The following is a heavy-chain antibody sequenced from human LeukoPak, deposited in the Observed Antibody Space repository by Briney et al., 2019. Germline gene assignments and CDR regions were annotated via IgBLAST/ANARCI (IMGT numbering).Heavy chain of an antibody. J-gene: IGHJ4*02. CDR1: GGSFSGYY. D-gene: IGHD4-17*01. CDR2: INHSGST. CDR3: ARNSRTYGDYDF. Sequence: PSETLSLTCAVYGGSFSGYYWSWIRQPPGKGLEWIGEINHSGSTNYNPSLKSRVTISVDTSKNQFSLKLNSVTAADTAVYYCARNSRTYGDYDFWGQGTLVTVSS. V-gene: IGHV4-34*01.